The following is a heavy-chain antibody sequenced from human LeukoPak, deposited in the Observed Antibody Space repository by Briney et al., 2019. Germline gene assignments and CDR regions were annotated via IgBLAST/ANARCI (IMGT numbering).Heavy chain of an antibody. Sequence: SVKVSCKASGGTFSSYAISWVRQAPGQGLEWMGGIIPIFGTANYAQKFQGRVTITTDESTSTAYMELSSLRSEDTAVYYCASGSYCSSTSCRPPFFDIWGQGTMVTVSS. D-gene: IGHD2-2*01. J-gene: IGHJ3*02. CDR3: ASGSYCSSTSCRPPFFDI. CDR1: GGTFSSYA. V-gene: IGHV1-69*05. CDR2: IIPIFGTA.